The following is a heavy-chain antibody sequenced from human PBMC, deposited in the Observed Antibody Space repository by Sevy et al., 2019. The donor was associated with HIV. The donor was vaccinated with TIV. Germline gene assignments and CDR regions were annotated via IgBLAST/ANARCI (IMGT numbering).Heavy chain of an antibody. J-gene: IGHJ4*02. CDR2: ISGGGGDT. CDR1: GFAFRSRA. Sequence: GGSLRLSCVASGFAFRSRAMSWVRQAPGKGLEWVSAISGGGGDTYYAPSVKGRFTSSRDNSKDTLYRHLNSLRADDTAMFYCATFLRDYGDYLLAFWGQGTLVTVSS. CDR3: ATFLRDYGDYLLAF. D-gene: IGHD4-17*01. V-gene: IGHV3-23*01.